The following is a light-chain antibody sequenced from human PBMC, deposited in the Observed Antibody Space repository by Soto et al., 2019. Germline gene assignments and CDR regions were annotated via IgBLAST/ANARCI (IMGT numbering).Light chain of an antibody. CDR2: TAS. CDR3: QQSYGTPLA. CDR1: QSIGNY. Sequence: DIQMTQSPSSLSASVGDRVAVTCRTSQSIGNYLNWYQQKPGKAPKLLIHTASSLQSGVPSRFSGSGSGTYFTLTISSLQPEDFATYYCQQSYGTPLAFGGGTKVEIK. V-gene: IGKV1-39*01. J-gene: IGKJ4*01.